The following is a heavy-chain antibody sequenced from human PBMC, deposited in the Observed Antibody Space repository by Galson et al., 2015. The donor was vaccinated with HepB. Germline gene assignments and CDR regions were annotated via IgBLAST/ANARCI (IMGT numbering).Heavy chain of an antibody. D-gene: IGHD3-10*01. CDR2: IYYGDSKI. J-gene: IGHJ3*02. CDR3: ARHSYTDYYGSGRSAFDI. Sequence: QSGAEVKKPGESLKMSCKAFGYIFSTCWIDWVRQMPGNIYYGDSKIKYSPSFQGQVTLSADKSTGTAQLQWSSLKASDTAMYYCARHSYTDYYGSGRSAFDIWGQGTMVTVSS. V-gene: IGHV5-51*01. CDR1: GYIFSTCW.